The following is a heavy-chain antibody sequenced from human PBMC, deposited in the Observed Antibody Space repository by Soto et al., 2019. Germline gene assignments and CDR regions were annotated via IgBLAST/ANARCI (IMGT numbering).Heavy chain of an antibody. J-gene: IGHJ6*02. CDR2: IYYSGST. CDR1: GGSISSSSYY. D-gene: IGHD3-3*01. Sequence: PSETLSLTCTVSGGSISSSSYYWGWIRQPPGKGLEWIGSIYYSGSTYYNPSLRSRVTIYVDTSKNQFSLKLSSVTAADTDVYYCETQYYDFWSGYINHYYYYGMDVWGQGNTVTVSS. CDR3: ETQYYDFWSGYINHYYYYGMDV. V-gene: IGHV4-39*01.